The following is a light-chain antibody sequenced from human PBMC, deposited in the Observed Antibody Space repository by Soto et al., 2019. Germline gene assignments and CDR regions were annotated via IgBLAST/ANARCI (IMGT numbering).Light chain of an antibody. V-gene: IGKV3-15*01. Sequence: EVVMTQSPATLSVSPWERATLSCRASQTVSRNLAWYQQRPGQAPRLLIYDISNRATGVPARFSGSGSETEFTLTIRSLQSEDFAVYFCQQYNNWPPFGQGTRLEIK. J-gene: IGKJ5*01. CDR3: QQYNNWPP. CDR2: DIS. CDR1: QTVSRN.